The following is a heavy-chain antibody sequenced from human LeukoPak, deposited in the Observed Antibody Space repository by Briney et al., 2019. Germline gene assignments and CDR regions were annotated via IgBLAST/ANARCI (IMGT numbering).Heavy chain of an antibody. V-gene: IGHV3-66*01. CDR2: IYSGGST. CDR3: ARVPGYSSGWYPDY. Sequence: GGSPRLSCAASGFTVSSNYMSWVRQAPGKGLEWVSVIYSGGSTYYADSVKGRFTISRDNSKNTLYLQMNSLRAEDTAVYYCARVPGYSSGWYPDYWGQGTLVTVSS. D-gene: IGHD6-19*01. CDR1: GFTVSSNY. J-gene: IGHJ4*02.